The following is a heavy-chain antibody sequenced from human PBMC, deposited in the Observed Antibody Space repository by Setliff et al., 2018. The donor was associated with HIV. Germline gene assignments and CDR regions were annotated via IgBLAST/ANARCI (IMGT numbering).Heavy chain of an antibody. V-gene: IGHV4-39*02. CDR1: GDSIRNSRDY. D-gene: IGHD4-4*01. CDR3: ARELDDSDNSDPFDV. Sequence: SETLSLTCSVSGDSIRNSRDYWGWIRQPPGKGLEWIGNIYYSGTTYYSPSLNSRVTISVDRSRNHFSLRLSAVTAADTAVYYCARELDDSDNSDPFDVWGQGTMVTVSS. CDR2: IYYSGTT. J-gene: IGHJ3*01.